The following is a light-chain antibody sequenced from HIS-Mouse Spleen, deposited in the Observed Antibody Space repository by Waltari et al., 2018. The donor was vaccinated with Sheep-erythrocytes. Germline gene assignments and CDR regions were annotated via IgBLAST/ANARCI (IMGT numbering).Light chain of an antibody. CDR1: KLGVKY. Sequence: SSELTHPPSVSVSPGQTASITCSVDKLGVKYACWYQQKPGQSPVLVIYQATKRPPGIPERFSGSNSGNTATLTISGTQAMDEADYYCQAWDSSIVVFGGGTKLTVL. V-gene: IGLV3-1*01. CDR3: QAWDSSIVV. J-gene: IGLJ2*01. CDR2: QAT.